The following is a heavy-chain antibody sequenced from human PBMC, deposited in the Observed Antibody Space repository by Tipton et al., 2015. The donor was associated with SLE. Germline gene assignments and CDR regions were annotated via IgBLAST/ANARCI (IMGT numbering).Heavy chain of an antibody. V-gene: IGHV4-38-2*02. J-gene: IGHJ2*01. D-gene: IGHD6-13*01. CDR3: ARDISGYSSSWYFDL. CDR2: IFHSGDV. Sequence: TLSLTCSVSGSSISSYHWGWIRQPPGKGLEWMGSIFHSGDVYYNPSVKGRVTISIETSRNQFSLKLTSVTAADTAVYYCARDISGYSSSWYFDLWGRGTLVTVSS. CDR1: GSSISSYH.